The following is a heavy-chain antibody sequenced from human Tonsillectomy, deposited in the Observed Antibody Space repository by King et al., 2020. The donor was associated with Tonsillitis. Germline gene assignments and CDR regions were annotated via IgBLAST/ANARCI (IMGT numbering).Heavy chain of an antibody. CDR3: AQDPNGDYVGAYEI. CDR2: IGSRGDDT. J-gene: IGHJ3*02. D-gene: IGHD4-17*01. V-gene: IGHV3-23*04. Sequence: VQLVESGGGLVQPGGSLRLSCVASGITFSRYAVMWVRQAPGKGLEWVSAIGSRGDDTYYADAVKGRFTISRDNSKITLYLQMSSLRVDDTAVYYCAQDPNGDYVGAYEIWGQGTMVSVSS. CDR1: GITFSRYA.